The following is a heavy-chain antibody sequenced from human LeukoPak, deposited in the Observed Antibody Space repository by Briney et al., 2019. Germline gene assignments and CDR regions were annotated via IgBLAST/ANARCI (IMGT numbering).Heavy chain of an antibody. J-gene: IGHJ5*02. V-gene: IGHV3-33*01. CDR1: GFLFRSYG. D-gene: IGHD6-6*01. CDR3: ARGEYSTAYVWFDP. CDR2: IWHDGSEK. Sequence: GGSLRLSCAASGFLFRSYGMHWVRQAPGKGLEWVAVIWHDGSEKYFADSVTGRFTISRDNSKNTLYLQMNSLRAEDTAVYYCARGEYSTAYVWFDPWGQGTLVTVSS.